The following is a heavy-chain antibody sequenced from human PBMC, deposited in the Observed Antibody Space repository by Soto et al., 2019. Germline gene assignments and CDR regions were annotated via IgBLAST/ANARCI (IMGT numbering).Heavy chain of an antibody. CDR2: INGDGDYT. D-gene: IGHD2-15*01. Sequence: EVQLVESGGGLVQPGGSLRLSCAASGFSFSSYWMHWLRQVPGKGLVWVSRINGDGDYTNYADSVKGRFTISRDNAKTTLYLQMNSLRAEDTAVYYCARARGGYSSDFWGQGTLVTVSS. CDR3: ARARGGYSSDF. V-gene: IGHV3-74*01. J-gene: IGHJ4*02. CDR1: GFSFSSYW.